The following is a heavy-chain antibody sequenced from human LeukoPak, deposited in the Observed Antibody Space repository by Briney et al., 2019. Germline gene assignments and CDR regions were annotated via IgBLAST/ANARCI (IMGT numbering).Heavy chain of an antibody. CDR1: GFTFSSYS. V-gene: IGHV3-21*01. CDR2: ISSSSSYI. CDR3: ARAIAVAGNYYYYGMDV. Sequence: GGSLRLSCAASGFTFSSYSMNWVHQAPGKGLEWVSSISSSSSYIYYADSVKGRFTISRDNAKNSLYLQMNSLRAEDTAVYCCARAIAVAGNYYYYGMDVWGQGTTVTVSS. D-gene: IGHD6-19*01. J-gene: IGHJ6*02.